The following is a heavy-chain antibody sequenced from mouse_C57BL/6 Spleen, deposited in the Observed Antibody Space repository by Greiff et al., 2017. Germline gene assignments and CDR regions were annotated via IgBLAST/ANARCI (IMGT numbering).Heavy chain of an antibody. CDR1: GFNIKNTY. D-gene: IGHD1-1*01. V-gene: IGHV14-3*01. CDR3: AGPNYYGSSYGGYYAMDY. CDR2: IDPANGNT. J-gene: IGHJ4*01. Sequence: VQLQQSVAELVRPGASVKLSCTASGFNIKNTYMHWVKQRPEQGLEWIGRIDPANGNTKYAPKFQGKATITADTSSNTAYLQLSSLTSEDTAIYYCAGPNYYGSSYGGYYAMDYWGQGTSVTVSS.